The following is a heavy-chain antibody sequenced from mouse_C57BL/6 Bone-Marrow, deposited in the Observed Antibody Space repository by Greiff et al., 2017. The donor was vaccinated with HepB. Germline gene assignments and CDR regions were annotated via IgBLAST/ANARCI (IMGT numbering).Heavy chain of an antibody. CDR3: AIYGSRGFDY. CDR1: GYTFTDYN. D-gene: IGHD1-1*01. Sequence: EVKLVESGPELVKPGASVKMSCKASGYTFTDYNMHWVKQSHGKSLEWIGYINPNNGGTSYNQKFKGKATLTVNKSSSTAYMELRSLTSEDSAVYYCAIYGSRGFDYWGQGTTLTVSS. J-gene: IGHJ2*01. V-gene: IGHV1-22*01. CDR2: INPNNGGT.